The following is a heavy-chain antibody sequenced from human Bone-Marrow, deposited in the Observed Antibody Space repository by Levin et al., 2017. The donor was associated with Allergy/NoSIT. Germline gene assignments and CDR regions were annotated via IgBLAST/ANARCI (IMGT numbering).Heavy chain of an antibody. D-gene: IGHD3-10*01. CDR2: IYHSGST. CDR1: GGSISSGGYS. V-gene: IGHV4-30-2*01. J-gene: IGHJ5*02. Sequence: SETLSLTCAVSGGSISSGGYSWSWIRQPPGKGLEWIGYIYHSGSTYYNPSLKSRVTISVDRSKNQFSLKLSSVTAADTAGYYCARGMGVRGVVTSWFDPWGQGTLVTVSS. CDR3: ARGMGVRGVVTSWFDP.